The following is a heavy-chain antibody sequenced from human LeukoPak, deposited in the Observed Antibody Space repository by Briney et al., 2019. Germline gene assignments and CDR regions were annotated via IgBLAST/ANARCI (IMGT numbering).Heavy chain of an antibody. V-gene: IGHV1-46*01. D-gene: IGHD2-21*02. J-gene: IGHJ4*02. CDR3: AREIIPCGGDCYGDDY. CDR2: INPSGGST. CDR1: GYTFTSYY. Sequence: ASVKVSCKASGYTFTSYYMHWVRQAPGQGLEWMGIINPSGGSTSYAQKFQGRVTMTRDTSTSTVYMELSRLRSEDTAVYYCAREIIPCGGDCYGDDYWGQGTLVTVSS.